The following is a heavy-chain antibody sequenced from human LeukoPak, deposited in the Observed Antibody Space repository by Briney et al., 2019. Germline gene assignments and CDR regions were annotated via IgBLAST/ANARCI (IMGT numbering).Heavy chain of an antibody. V-gene: IGHV3-33*08. Sequence: GGSLRLSCAASGFTFSSYAMHWVRQAPGKGLEWVAVIWYDGRNKYYADSVEGRYTISRDNSKNTLYLQMNSLRAEDTAVYYCARDGSLLWFGEFQTVFYFDYWGQGTLVTVSS. CDR3: ARDGSLLWFGEFQTVFYFDY. J-gene: IGHJ4*02. CDR2: IWYDGRNK. D-gene: IGHD3-10*01. CDR1: GFTFSSYA.